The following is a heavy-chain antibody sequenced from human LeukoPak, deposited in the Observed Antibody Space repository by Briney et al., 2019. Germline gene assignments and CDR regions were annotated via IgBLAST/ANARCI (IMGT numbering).Heavy chain of an antibody. CDR3: ARALPAFDY. Sequence: TSETLSLTCAVSSYSISSGYYWGWIRQPPGKGLEWIGSIYHSGSTYYNPSLKSRVTISVDTSKNQFSLKLSSVTAADTAVYYCARALPAFDYWGQGTLVTVSS. CDR2: IYHSGST. CDR1: SYSISSGYY. D-gene: IGHD2-2*01. J-gene: IGHJ4*02. V-gene: IGHV4-38-2*01.